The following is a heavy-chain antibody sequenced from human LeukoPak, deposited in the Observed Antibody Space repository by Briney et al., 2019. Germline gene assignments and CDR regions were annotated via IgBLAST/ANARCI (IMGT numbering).Heavy chain of an antibody. CDR3: AREGKLVVVVPAAPYMDV. CDR1: GFTFSSYS. D-gene: IGHD2-2*01. V-gene: IGHV3-48*04. CDR2: ISSSSTI. Sequence: GGSLRLSCAASGFTFSSYSMNWVRQAPGKGLEWVSYISSSSTIYYADSVKGRFTISRDNAKNSLYLQMNSLRAEDTAVYYCAREGKLVVVVPAAPYMDVWGKGTTVTVSS. J-gene: IGHJ6*03.